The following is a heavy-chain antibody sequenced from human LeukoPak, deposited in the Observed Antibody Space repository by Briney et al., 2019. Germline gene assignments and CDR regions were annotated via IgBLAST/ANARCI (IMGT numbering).Heavy chain of an antibody. CDR2: IYYTGHT. CDR1: GDSISNYY. J-gene: IGHJ5*02. CDR3: ARGGGDYNGSGDWFDP. V-gene: IGHV4-59*01. D-gene: IGHD3-10*01. Sequence: SETLSLTCSVSGDSISNYYWTWIRQPPGKGLEWIGYIYYTGHTSYNPSLKSRVTISVDTSKGHFSLRLTSVTAADTAIYYCARGGGDYNGSGDWFDPWGQGTLVTVSS.